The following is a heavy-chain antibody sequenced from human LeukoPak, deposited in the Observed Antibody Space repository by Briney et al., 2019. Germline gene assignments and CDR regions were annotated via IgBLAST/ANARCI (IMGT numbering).Heavy chain of an antibody. Sequence: PSETLSLTCTVSGGSISSSSYYWGWLRQPPGKGLEWIGSIYYSGSTYYNPSLKSRVTISVDTSKNPFSLKLSSVTAADTAVYYCARHSVPLKRDCGGDCPEAFDIWGQGTMVTVSS. D-gene: IGHD2-21*02. V-gene: IGHV4-39*01. J-gene: IGHJ3*02. CDR3: ARHSVPLKRDCGGDCPEAFDI. CDR2: IYYSGST. CDR1: GGSISSSSYY.